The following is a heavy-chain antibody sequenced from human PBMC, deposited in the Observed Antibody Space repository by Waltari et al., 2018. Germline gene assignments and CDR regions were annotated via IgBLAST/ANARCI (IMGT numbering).Heavy chain of an antibody. Sequence: QVQLQQWRAGLLKPSATLSLACAVYGWSFSGYYWSWIRQHPGKWLEWIGESNHSGSTNYNPTLKSRVTISVDTSKNQFSLKLSSVTAADTAVYYCARESGGSSNWFDPWGQGTLVTVSS. V-gene: IGHV4-34*01. D-gene: IGHD2-15*01. CDR1: GWSFSGYY. CDR3: ARESGGSSNWFDP. J-gene: IGHJ5*02. CDR2: SNHSGST.